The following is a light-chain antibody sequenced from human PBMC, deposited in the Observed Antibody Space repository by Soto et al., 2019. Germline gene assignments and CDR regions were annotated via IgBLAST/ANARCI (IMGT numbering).Light chain of an antibody. CDR3: QQYYSYPRT. Sequence: AIRMTQSPSSLSESTGDRVTITCRASQGISSYLAWYQQKPGKAPKLLIYAASTVQSGVPSRFIGSASGTDFTLTISCLQSEDFSTYYCQQYYSYPRTFGQGTKLEIK. J-gene: IGKJ1*01. V-gene: IGKV1-8*01. CDR2: AAS. CDR1: QGISSY.